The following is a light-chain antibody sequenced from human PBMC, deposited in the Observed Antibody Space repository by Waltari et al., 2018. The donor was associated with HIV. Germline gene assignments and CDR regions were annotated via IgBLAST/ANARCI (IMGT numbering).Light chain of an antibody. CDR2: RDG. Sequence: QSLLTQSPSASGAPGQRVTISCSGSSSNIGCNYVYWYQQLPGTAPKLLIYRDGQRPSGVPDRFSASKSGTSASLDISGLRSEDETDYYCVAWDDTLSGPVFGGGTKLTVL. CDR3: VAWDDTLSGPV. CDR1: SSNIGCNY. V-gene: IGLV1-47*01. J-gene: IGLJ2*01.